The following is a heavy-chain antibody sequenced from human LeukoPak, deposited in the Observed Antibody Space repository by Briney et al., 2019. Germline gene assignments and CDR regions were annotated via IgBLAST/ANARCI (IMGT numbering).Heavy chain of an antibody. V-gene: IGHV3-23*01. D-gene: IGHD3-9*01. J-gene: IGHJ4*02. CDR1: GFTFSSYG. CDR2: ISGSGGNT. CDR3: AKALTGYIPYYFDY. Sequence: PGGSLRLSCAVSGFTFSSYGMSWVRQAPGKGLEWVSAISGSGGNTYYAESVKGRLTISRDNSKNTLYLQMNSLRAEGTAVYFCAKALTGYIPYYFDYWGQGTLVTVSS.